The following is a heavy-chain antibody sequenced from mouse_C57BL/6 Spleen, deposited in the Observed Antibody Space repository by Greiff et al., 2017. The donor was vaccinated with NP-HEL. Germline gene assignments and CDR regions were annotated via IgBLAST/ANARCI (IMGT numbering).Heavy chain of an antibody. CDR3: ASERTGPYYYAMDY. V-gene: IGHV1-18*01. D-gene: IGHD4-1*01. J-gene: IGHJ4*01. CDR2: INHNNVGT. CDR1: RYTSTDYN. Sequence: EVQLQQSGPELVKPGASVKIPCKATRYTSTDYNMDWVKQSHGKSLEWIGDINHNNVGTINNQKFQGKATLTVDKFSSTAYMELRSLTSEDTAVYYCASERTGPYYYAMDYWGQGTSVTVSS.